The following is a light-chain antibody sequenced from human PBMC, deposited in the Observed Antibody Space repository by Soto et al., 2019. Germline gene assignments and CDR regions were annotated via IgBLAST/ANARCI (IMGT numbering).Light chain of an antibody. CDR3: QTWGTGDWV. CDR2: LNSDGSH. CDR1: SGHSSYA. J-gene: IGLJ3*02. V-gene: IGLV4-69*01. Sequence: QLVLTQSPSASASLGASVKLTCTLSSGHSSYAIAWHQQQPEKGPRYLMKLNSDGSHSKGDGIPVRFSGSSSGAERYLTISGLQSEDEADYYCQTWGTGDWVFGGGTKLTVL.